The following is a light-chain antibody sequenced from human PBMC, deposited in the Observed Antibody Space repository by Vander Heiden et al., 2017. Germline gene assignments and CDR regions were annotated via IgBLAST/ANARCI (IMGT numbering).Light chain of an antibody. CDR1: SLRSYY. Sequence: SSELTQDPAVSVALGQTVRITCPGDSLRSYYASGYQQEPGQAPVLVIYGKNNRPSGIPDRFSGSSSGNTASLTITGAQAEDEADYYCNSRDSSGNHLEVFGTGTKVTVL. V-gene: IGLV3-19*01. J-gene: IGLJ1*01. CDR2: GKN. CDR3: NSRDSSGNHLEV.